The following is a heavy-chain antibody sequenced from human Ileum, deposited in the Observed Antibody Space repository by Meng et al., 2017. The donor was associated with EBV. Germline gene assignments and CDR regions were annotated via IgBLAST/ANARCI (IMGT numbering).Heavy chain of an antibody. V-gene: IGHV4-4*02. CDR2: VYHDGAT. D-gene: IGHD3-10*01. CDR1: GDSVSGSDW. CDR3: ARSSPIVRGLDY. J-gene: IGHJ4*02. Sequence: QLHLHESGPDLLTPSGPLSLPSAVPGDSVSGSDWWSWVRQPPGKGLEWIGEVYHDGATNYHPSLKSRVTISLDKSKNEVNLHLNSLTAADTAVYFCARSSPIVRGLDYWGQGTLVTVSS.